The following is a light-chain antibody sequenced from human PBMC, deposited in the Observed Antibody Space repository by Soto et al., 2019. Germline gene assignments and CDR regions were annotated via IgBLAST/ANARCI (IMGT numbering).Light chain of an antibody. CDR2: YAS. J-gene: IGKJ5*01. Sequence: IMLTQSPATLSLFPGERATLSCRGSRSVSNYLAWYQQKPGQAPRHLIYYASNRATGSPARFSGSGSGTDFTLTISSLEPEDFAVYFCQQRSHWPPITFGQGTRLEIK. CDR1: RSVSNY. CDR3: QQRSHWPPIT. V-gene: IGKV3-11*01.